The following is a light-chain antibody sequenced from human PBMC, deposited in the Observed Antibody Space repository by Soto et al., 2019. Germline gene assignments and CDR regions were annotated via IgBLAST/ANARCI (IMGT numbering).Light chain of an antibody. Sequence: EIVLTQSPDTLSLSPGERASLSCRASQSVSSYLAWYQQKPGQAPRLLINDASNRATDIPARFSGSGSGTDFTLTISSLEPEDFAVYYCQQRSNWPMFTFGQGNRLEIK. J-gene: IGKJ2*01. V-gene: IGKV3-11*01. CDR2: DAS. CDR3: QQRSNWPMFT. CDR1: QSVSSY.